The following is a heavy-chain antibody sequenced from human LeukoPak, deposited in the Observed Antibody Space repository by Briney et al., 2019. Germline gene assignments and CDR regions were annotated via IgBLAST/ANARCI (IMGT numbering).Heavy chain of an antibody. CDR3: ARGYSYGEFN. Sequence: SGPTLVKPSETLSLTCTVSGDSISSYYWSWIRQPPGKGLEWIGYIYYSGSTSYNSALKSRVTISVDTSKNQFSLKLSSVTAADTAVYYCARGYSYGEFNCGQGTLVTVSS. D-gene: IGHD5-18*01. CDR2: IYYSGST. J-gene: IGHJ4*02. CDR1: GDSISSYY. V-gene: IGHV4-59*01.